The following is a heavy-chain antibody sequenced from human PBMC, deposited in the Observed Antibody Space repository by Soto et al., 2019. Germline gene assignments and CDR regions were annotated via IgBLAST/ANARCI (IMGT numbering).Heavy chain of an antibody. V-gene: IGHV1-69*10. D-gene: IGHD6-13*01. CDR1: GGTFSSYA. Sequence: SVKVSCKASGGTFSSYAISWVRQAPGQGLEWMGGIIPIFGIANYAQKFQGRVTITADKSTSTAYMELSSLRSEDTAVYYCARGSPSIAVAGTTFDYWGQGTLVTSPQ. J-gene: IGHJ4*02. CDR3: ARGSPSIAVAGTTFDY. CDR2: IIPIFGIA.